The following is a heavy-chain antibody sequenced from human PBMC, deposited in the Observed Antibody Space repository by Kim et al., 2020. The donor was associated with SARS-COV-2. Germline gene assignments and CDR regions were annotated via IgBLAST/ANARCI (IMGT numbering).Heavy chain of an antibody. CDR2: INSDGSST. CDR1: GFSFSDYY. V-gene: IGHV3-11*01. CDR3: VREPVS. J-gene: IGHJ5*02. Sequence: GGSLRLSCAASGFSFSDYYMNWIRQAPGKGLEWVAYINSDGSSTAYAYPVNGRCTISRANAKKSLSPQMNRLTPEDTAAYYCVREPVSWGQGTLVTVSS.